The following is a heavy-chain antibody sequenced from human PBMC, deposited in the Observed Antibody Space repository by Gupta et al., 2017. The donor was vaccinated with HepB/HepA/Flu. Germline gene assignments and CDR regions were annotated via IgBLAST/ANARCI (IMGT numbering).Heavy chain of an antibody. J-gene: IGHJ4*02. CDR3: AGVGWQY. D-gene: IGHD2-15*01. Sequence: EVQLVESGGGLVQPGGSLRLSCAASGLTFSTHWMSWVRQAPGKGLEWVATIKQDGSEKYYVDSVKGRFTISSDSAKNSLYLQMNSLRVEDTAVYYCAGVGWQYWGQGALVTVSS. CDR1: GLTFSTHW. CDR2: IKQDGSEK. V-gene: IGHV3-7*01.